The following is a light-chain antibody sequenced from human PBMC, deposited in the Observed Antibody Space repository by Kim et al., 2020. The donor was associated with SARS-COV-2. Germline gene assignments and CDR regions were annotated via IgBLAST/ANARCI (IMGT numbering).Light chain of an antibody. CDR1: SLRSYY. V-gene: IGLV3-19*01. CDR2: GKN. J-gene: IGLJ1*01. CDR3: NSRDNSGNPHYV. Sequence: SSELTQDPAVSVALGQTVRITCQGDSLRSYYASWYQQKPGQAPLLVIYGKNNRPSGIPDRFSGSSSGNTASLTITGAQAEDEADYYCNSRDNSGNPHYVFGPGTKVTVL.